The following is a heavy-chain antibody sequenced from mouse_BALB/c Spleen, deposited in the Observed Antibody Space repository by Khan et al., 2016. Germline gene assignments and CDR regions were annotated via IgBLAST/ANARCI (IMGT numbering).Heavy chain of an antibody. J-gene: IGHJ3*01. CDR2: LRLQSNNYVT. V-gene: IGHV6-6*02. CDR1: GFTFSNYW. Sequence: EVKLEESGGGLVQPGGSMKLSCVASGFTFSNYWMNWVRLFPEKGLEWIAELRLQSNNYVTHYAESVKGRFTITSDDSKSSVYLQMNNLRPEDTGSYYCTRPFAYWGQGTLVTVST. CDR3: TRPFAY.